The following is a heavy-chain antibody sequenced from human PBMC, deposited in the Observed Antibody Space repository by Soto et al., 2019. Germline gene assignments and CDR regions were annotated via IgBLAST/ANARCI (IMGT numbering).Heavy chain of an antibody. CDR2: INAGNGNT. J-gene: IGHJ4*02. Sequence: QVQLVQSGAEVKKPGASVKVSCKACGYTFTSYAMNWVRQAPGQRLEWMGWINAGNGNTKYSQKFQGRVTITRDTSASTAYMELSSLRSEDTAVYYCARSVGAALSDYWGQGTLVTVSS. CDR1: GYTFTSYA. D-gene: IGHD1-26*01. CDR3: ARSVGAALSDY. V-gene: IGHV1-3*01.